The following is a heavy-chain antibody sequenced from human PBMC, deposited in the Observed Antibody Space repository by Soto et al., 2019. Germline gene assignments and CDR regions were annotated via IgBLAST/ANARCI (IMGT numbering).Heavy chain of an antibody. V-gene: IGHV1-8*01. D-gene: IGHD2-2*02. J-gene: IGHJ4*02. Sequence: ASVKVSCKASGYSFANYDINWVRQATGQGLEWMGWMNPDSGNTGYAQKFQGRVTMTRDTSSSTAYMELSSLRSDDTAVYFCAKTYCNSATCYSGIFDSWGQGTQVTVSS. CDR3: AKTYCNSATCYSGIFDS. CDR2: MNPDSGNT. CDR1: GYSFANYD.